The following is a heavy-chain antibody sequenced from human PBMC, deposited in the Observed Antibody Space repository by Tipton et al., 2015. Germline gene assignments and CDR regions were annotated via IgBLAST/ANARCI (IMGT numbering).Heavy chain of an antibody. D-gene: IGHD3-22*01. J-gene: IGHJ4*02. CDR2: INHRGST. Sequence: TLSLTCAVYGGSFSGYSWSWIRQPPGKGLEWIGEINHRGSTIYNPSLKSRVTISVDTSKNQFSLKLSSVTAADTAVYYCAREVWYYDSSGYDYWGQGTLVTVSS. CDR1: GGSFSGYS. V-gene: IGHV4-34*01. CDR3: AREVWYYDSSGYDY.